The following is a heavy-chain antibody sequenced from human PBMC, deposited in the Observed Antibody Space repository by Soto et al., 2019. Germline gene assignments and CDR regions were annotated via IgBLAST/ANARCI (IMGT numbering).Heavy chain of an antibody. V-gene: IGHV4-30-2*01. Sequence: SETLSLTCTVSGASITYGAYSWSWIRQTPGKGLEWIGYINHLETTFYNPSFESRLTLSIDRTKNQFSLNLKSMSAADRAVYFCSSGGGFDSFDYWGQRFLVTGSS. J-gene: IGHJ4*01. CDR1: GASITYGAYS. D-gene: IGHD3-10*01. CDR2: INHLETT. CDR3: SSGGGFDSFDY.